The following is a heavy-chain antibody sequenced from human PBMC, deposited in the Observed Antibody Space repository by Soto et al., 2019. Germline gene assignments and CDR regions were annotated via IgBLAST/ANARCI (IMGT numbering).Heavy chain of an antibody. D-gene: IGHD2-21*02. J-gene: IGHJ4*02. CDR1: GGSISSGDYY. Sequence: QVQLQESGPGLVKPSQTLSLTCTVSGGSISSGDYYWSWIRQPPGKGLERIGYIYYSGSTYYNPSLKSRVTISVDTSKNQFSLKLSSVTAADTAVYYCVSEYCGGDCYSLYYFDYWGQGTLVTVSS. V-gene: IGHV4-30-4*01. CDR2: IYYSGST. CDR3: VSEYCGGDCYSLYYFDY.